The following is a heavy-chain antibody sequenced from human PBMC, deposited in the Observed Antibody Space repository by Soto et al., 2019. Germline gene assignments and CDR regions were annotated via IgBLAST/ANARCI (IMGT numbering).Heavy chain of an antibody. CDR2: ISGSGGST. D-gene: IGHD3-10*01. CDR3: AKVSIYGSFVWFDP. CDR1: GFTFRSYA. J-gene: IGHJ5*02. V-gene: IGHV3-23*01. Sequence: GGSLRLSCAASGFTFRSYAMSRVRQAPRKGVEWVSAISGSGGSTYNADSVKGRFTTSRDNTKNTLYLQMNSLRGEDTAVYYCAKVSIYGSFVWFDPWGQGTLVTVSS.